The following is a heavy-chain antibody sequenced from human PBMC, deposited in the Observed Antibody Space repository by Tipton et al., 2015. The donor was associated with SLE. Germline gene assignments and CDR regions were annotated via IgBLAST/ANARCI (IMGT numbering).Heavy chain of an antibody. CDR3: ARDSMAGREAFDI. Sequence: TLSLTCTVPGGSISSSSYYWGWIRQPPGKGLEWIGEINHSGSTNYNPSLKSRVTISVDTSKNQFSLKLSSVTAADTAVYYCARDSMAGREAFDIWGQGTMVTVSS. CDR2: INHSGST. CDR1: GGSISSSSYY. V-gene: IGHV4-39*07. J-gene: IGHJ3*02. D-gene: IGHD6-19*01.